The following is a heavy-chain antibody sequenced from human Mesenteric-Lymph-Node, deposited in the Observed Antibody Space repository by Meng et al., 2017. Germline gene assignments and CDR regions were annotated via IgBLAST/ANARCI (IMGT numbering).Heavy chain of an antibody. Sequence: VKLVQPGGAVKNAWASVKVSCKASGYTCTGNYMHWVRQAPGQGLEWMGRMNPNNGGTNYAQKFKGRVTMTRDTSISTAYMELSSLRVDETAVYYCARIRSGYDLFDYWGQGTLVTVSS. J-gene: IGHJ4*02. D-gene: IGHD5-12*01. V-gene: IGHV1-2*06. CDR1: GYTCTGNY. CDR3: ARIRSGYDLFDY. CDR2: MNPNNGGT.